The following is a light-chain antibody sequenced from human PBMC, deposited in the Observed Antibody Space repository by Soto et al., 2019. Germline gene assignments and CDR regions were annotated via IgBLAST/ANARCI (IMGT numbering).Light chain of an antibody. V-gene: IGKV1-39*01. CDR2: AAS. J-gene: IGKJ5*01. CDR1: QGISSY. Sequence: DMQITQSPSSLSASVGDRVASICGASQGISSYLNWYQQKPGKAPKLLIYAASSLQRGVPSRFSGSGSGTAFTLTINSLQPEDFATYYCQQSYSTPITFGQGTRLEIK. CDR3: QQSYSTPIT.